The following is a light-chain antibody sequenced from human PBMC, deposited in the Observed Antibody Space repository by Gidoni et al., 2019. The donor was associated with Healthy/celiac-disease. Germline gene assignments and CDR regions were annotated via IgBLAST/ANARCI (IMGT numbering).Light chain of an antibody. Sequence: DIVMTQSPDSLAVSLGERATINCKSSQSVLYSSNNKNYLAWYQQKPGQPPKLLIYWASTRESGVPYRFSGSGSGTDFTLTSSSLQAEDVAVYYCQQYYSTPPYTFGQGTKLEIK. J-gene: IGKJ2*01. CDR2: WAS. CDR3: QQYYSTPPYT. V-gene: IGKV4-1*01. CDR1: QSVLYSSNNKNY.